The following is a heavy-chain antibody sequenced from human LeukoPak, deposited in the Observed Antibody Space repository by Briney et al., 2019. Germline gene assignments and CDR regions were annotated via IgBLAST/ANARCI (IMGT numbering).Heavy chain of an antibody. CDR1: GGTFSSYA. D-gene: IGHD6-19*01. Sequence: SVKVSCKASGGTFSSYAISWVRQAPGQGLEWMGGIIPIFGTANYARKFQGRVTITADESTSTAYMELSSLRSEDTGVYYCARGGYSSGWYQVYYFDYWGQGTLVTVSS. CDR2: IIPIFGTA. J-gene: IGHJ4*02. CDR3: ARGGYSSGWYQVYYFDY. V-gene: IGHV1-69*13.